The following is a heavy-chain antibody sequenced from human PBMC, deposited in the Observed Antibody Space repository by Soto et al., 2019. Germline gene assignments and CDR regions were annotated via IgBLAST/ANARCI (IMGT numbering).Heavy chain of an antibody. D-gene: IGHD7-27*01. CDR1: GDTFKNCV. J-gene: IGHJ6*02. Sequence: QVQVVQSGVEVRRPGSSVKVSCKASGDTFKNCVISWVRQAPGQGLEWMGGIIPLFGTTDFAQRFQGRLTITTYESTTTAYMELSRLRSEDTATYYCAAELGFGKGSGVWGQGTTVIVSS. CDR2: IIPLFGTT. CDR3: AAELGFGKGSGV. V-gene: IGHV1-69*01.